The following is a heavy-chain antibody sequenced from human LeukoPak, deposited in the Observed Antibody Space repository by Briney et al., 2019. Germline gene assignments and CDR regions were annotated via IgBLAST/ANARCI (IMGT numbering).Heavy chain of an antibody. V-gene: IGHV4-4*07. CDR2: IFNSENT. Sequence: SETLSLTCSVSGGSISGYYWSWIRQPAGKELEWIGRIFNSENTNYNPSLKSRITMSVDTSKNQFSLKLSSVTAADTAVYYCARGPVTARSNAFDIWGQGTMVTVFS. CDR3: ARGPVTARSNAFDI. J-gene: IGHJ3*02. CDR1: GGSISGYY. D-gene: IGHD6-6*01.